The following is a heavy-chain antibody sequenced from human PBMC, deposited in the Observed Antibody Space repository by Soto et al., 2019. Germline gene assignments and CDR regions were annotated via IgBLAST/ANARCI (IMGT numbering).Heavy chain of an antibody. J-gene: IGHJ6*02. CDR2: INHRGSL. CDR3: ARELPQRQGRNMDV. D-gene: IGHD1-1*01. CDR1: GGSMTSGDQY. Sequence: SETLSLTCTVTGGSMTSGDQYWTWIRLRPGEGLEWFGYINHRGSLYYNPSLKSRVSMSVDTSKNQFSLNLSSVTAADTAVYYCARELPQRQGRNMDVWGQGTTVTVSS. V-gene: IGHV4-31*03.